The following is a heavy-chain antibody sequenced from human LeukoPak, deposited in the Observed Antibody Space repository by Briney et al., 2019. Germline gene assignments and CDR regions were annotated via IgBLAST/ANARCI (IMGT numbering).Heavy chain of an antibody. V-gene: IGHV1-46*01. CDR3: ARGCSWGVVHMGWFDP. D-gene: IGHD2-21*01. CDR2: INPSGGST. CDR1: GYTFTSYY. J-gene: IGHJ5*02. Sequence: GASVKVSCKASGYTFTSYYMHWVRQAPGQGLEWMGIINPSGGSTSYAQKFQGRVTMTRDMSTSTVYMELSSLRSEDTAVYYCARGCSWGVVHMGWFDPWGQGTLVTVSS.